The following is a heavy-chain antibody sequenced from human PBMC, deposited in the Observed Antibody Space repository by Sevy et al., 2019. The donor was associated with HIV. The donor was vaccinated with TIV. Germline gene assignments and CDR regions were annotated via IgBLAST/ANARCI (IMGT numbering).Heavy chain of an antibody. CDR3: ARDPGCSGGSCSLLDYGMDV. D-gene: IGHD2-15*01. J-gene: IGHJ6*02. V-gene: IGHV4-39*02. CDR2: IYYSGST. CDR1: GGSISSSSYY. Sequence: SETLSLTCTVSGGSISSSSYYWGWIRQPPGKGLEWIGGIYYSGSTYYNPSLKSRVTISVDTSKNQFSLKLSSVTAADTAVYYCARDPGCSGGSCSLLDYGMDVWGQGTTVTVSS.